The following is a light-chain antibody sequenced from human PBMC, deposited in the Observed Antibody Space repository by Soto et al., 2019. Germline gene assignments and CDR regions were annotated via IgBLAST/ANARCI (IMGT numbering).Light chain of an antibody. CDR1: QSFSSSY. CDR3: HQYGSSPRT. CDR2: VAS. Sequence: EIVLTQSPGTLSLSPGERATLSCRASQSFSSSYLAWYQQKPGQSPRLLIYVASSRATGIPDRFSGSGSGSDFTLTISRLEPEDFAVYYCHQYGSSPRTFGQGTKVDIK. V-gene: IGKV3-20*01. J-gene: IGKJ1*01.